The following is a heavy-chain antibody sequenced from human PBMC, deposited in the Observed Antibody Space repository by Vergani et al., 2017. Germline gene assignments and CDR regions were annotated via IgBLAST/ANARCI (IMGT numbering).Heavy chain of an antibody. CDR3: RLAVGAHFDY. CDR2: IYYSGST. V-gene: IGHV4-59*08. D-gene: IGHD1-26*01. Sequence: QVQLQESGPGLVKPSETLSLTCTVSGGSISSYYWSWIRQPPGKGLEWIGYIYYSGSTNYNPSLKSRVTISVDTSKNQFSLKLSSVTAADTAVYYCRLAVGAHFDYWGQGTLVTVSS. J-gene: IGHJ4*02. CDR1: GGSISSYY.